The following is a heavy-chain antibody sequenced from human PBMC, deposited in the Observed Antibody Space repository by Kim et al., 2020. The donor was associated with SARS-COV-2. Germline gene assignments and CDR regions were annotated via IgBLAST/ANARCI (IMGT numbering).Heavy chain of an antibody. D-gene: IGHD5-12*01. Sequence: GGSLRLSCAASGFTFSSYSMNWVRQAPGKGLEWVSYISSSSSTIYYADSVKGRFTISRDNAKNSLYLQMNSLRAEDTAVYYCARAHVDIVATYAPAFDYWGQGTLVTVSS. CDR1: GFTFSSYS. CDR2: ISSSSSTI. CDR3: ARAHVDIVATYAPAFDY. J-gene: IGHJ4*02. V-gene: IGHV3-48*04.